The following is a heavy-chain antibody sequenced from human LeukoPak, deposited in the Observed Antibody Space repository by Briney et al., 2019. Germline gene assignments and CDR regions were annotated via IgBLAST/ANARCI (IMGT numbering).Heavy chain of an antibody. CDR3: ARGMAVAGRGNWFDP. D-gene: IGHD6-19*01. Sequence: SETLSLTCAVYGGSFSGCYWSWIRQPPGKGLEWIGEINHGGSTNYNPSLKSRVTISVDTSKNQFSLKLTSVTAADTAVYYCARGMAVAGRGNWFDPWGQGTLVTVSS. V-gene: IGHV4-34*01. J-gene: IGHJ5*02. CDR1: GGSFSGCY. CDR2: INHGGST.